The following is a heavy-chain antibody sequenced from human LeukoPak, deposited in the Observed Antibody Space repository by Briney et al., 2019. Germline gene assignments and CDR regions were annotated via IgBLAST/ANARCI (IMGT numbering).Heavy chain of an antibody. V-gene: IGHV3-30*02. Sequence: PGGSLRLSCAASGFTFSSYGMHWVRQAPGKGLEWVAFIRYDGSNKYYADSVKGRFTISRDNSKNTLYLQMNSLRAEDTAVYYCAKDSAAITAPDYCDYCYMDVWGKGTTVTVSS. CDR2: IRYDGSNK. CDR1: GFTFSSYG. J-gene: IGHJ6*03. CDR3: AKDSAAITAPDYCDYCYMDV. D-gene: IGHD2-2*02.